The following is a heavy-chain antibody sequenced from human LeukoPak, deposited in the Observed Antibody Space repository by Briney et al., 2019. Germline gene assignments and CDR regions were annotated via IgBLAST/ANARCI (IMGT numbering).Heavy chain of an antibody. V-gene: IGHV4-61*08. CDR1: GGSIRSGGYY. CDR3: ARDGDVVVPAAIRVGYYYYYMDV. CDR2: IYYSGST. D-gene: IGHD2-2*02. J-gene: IGHJ6*03. Sequence: SQTLSLTCTVSGGSIRSGGYYWNWIRQPPGKGLEWIGYIYYSGSTNYNPSLKSRVTMSVDTSKNQFSLKLSSVTAADTAVYYCARDGDVVVPAAIRVGYYYYYMDVWGKGTTVTVSS.